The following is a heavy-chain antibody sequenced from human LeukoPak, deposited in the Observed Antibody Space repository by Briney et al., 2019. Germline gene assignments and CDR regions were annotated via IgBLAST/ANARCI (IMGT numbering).Heavy chain of an antibody. V-gene: IGHV4-31*03. CDR3: ARNTIFGVENWFDP. D-gene: IGHD3-3*01. CDR1: GGSISSGGYY. J-gene: IGHJ5*02. Sequence: SETLSLTCTVSGGSISSGGYYWSWIRQHPGKGLEWIGYIYYSGSTYYNPSLKSRVTISVDTSKNQFSLKLSSVTAADTAVYYCARNTIFGVENWFDPWGQGTLVTVSS. CDR2: IYYSGST.